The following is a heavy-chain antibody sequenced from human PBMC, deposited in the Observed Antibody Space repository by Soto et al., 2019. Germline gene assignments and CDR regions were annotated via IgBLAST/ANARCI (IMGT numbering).Heavy chain of an antibody. J-gene: IGHJ6*02. CDR1: GYSFTSYW. D-gene: IGHD5-12*01. V-gene: IGHV5-51*01. CDR3: ARQPSLRYSGYEAHYYCYGMDV. CDR2: IYPGDSDT. Sequence: GESLKISCKGSGYSFTSYWIGWVRQMPGKGLEWMGIIYPGDSDTRYSPSFQGQVTISADKSISTAYLQWSSLKASDTAMYYCARQPSLRYSGYEAHYYCYGMDVWGQGTTVTVSS.